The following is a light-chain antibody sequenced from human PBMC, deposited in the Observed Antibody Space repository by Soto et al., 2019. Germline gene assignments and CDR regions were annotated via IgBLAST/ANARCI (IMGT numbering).Light chain of an antibody. CDR2: DAS. CDR1: QSVSSSY. CDR3: QQYGSSPMYT. V-gene: IGKV3-20*01. J-gene: IGKJ2*01. Sequence: EIVLTQSPGTLSLSPGERATLSCRASQSVSSSYLAWYQQKPVQAPSLLIYDASSTAASIPDRFSGSGSATDYTLTISRLEPEDFAVYYCQQYGSSPMYTFGQGTKLEIK.